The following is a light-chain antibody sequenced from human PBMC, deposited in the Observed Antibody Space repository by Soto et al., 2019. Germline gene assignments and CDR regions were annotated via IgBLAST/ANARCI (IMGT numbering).Light chain of an antibody. CDR3: QQRSIWPLT. Sequence: EIVLTQSPATVSLSPGERATLSCRASQSVGTYLAWYQQKPGQGPSLLIYDASNRATGIPARFSGSRSGTDFTLTISSLEPEDFAVYYCQQRSIWPLTFGGGTKVNIK. J-gene: IGKJ4*01. CDR2: DAS. CDR1: QSVGTY. V-gene: IGKV3-11*01.